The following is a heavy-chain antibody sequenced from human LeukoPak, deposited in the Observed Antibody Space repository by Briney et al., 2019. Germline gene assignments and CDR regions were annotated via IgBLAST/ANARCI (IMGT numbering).Heavy chain of an antibody. V-gene: IGHV1-18*01. J-gene: IGHJ4*02. Sequence: GASVKVSCKASGYSFTTYGFTWVRQAPGQGLEWMGWISGYSDNTNYAQKLQGRVTMTIDTSTSTAYMELRSLRSDDTAVYYCSSRAYGGGSFDYWGQGTLVTVSS. D-gene: IGHD4-23*01. CDR1: GYSFTTYG. CDR2: ISGYSDNT. CDR3: SSRAYGGGSFDY.